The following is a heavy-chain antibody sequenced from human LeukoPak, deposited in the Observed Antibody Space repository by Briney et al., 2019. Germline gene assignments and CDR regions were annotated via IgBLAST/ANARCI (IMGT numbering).Heavy chain of an antibody. CDR3: ARKSYYGSSGYGR. D-gene: IGHD3-22*01. CDR1: GGSISSYY. CDR2: IYTSGST. Sequence: PSETLSLTCTASGGSISSYYWSWIRLPAGKGLEWIGRIYTSGSTNYNPSLKSRVTMSIDTSKNQFSLKLDSVTAADTAVYYCARKSYYGSSGYGRWGQGTLVTVSS. V-gene: IGHV4-4*07. J-gene: IGHJ4*02.